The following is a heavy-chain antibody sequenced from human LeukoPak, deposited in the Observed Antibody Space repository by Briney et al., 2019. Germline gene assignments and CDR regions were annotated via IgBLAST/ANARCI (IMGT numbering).Heavy chain of an antibody. J-gene: IGHJ4*02. Sequence: GGSLRLSCTASGFTFSTYAMTWVRQAPGKGLEWISSITGSSGSTNYADSVKGRFIISRDNSKNTLYLQMNSLRAEDTAVYYCAKGSRSIAVDNLCDYWGQGSLVTVSS. V-gene: IGHV3-23*01. CDR3: AKGSRSIAVDNLCDY. CDR1: GFTFSTYA. D-gene: IGHD6-19*01. CDR2: ITGSSGST.